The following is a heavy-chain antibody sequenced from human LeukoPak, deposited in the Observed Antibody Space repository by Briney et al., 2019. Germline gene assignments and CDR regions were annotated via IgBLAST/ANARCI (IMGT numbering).Heavy chain of an antibody. CDR2: INPSGGST. J-gene: IGHJ5*02. CDR3: ARDVYYYGSGSYDGWFDP. V-gene: IGHV1-46*01. D-gene: IGHD3-10*01. CDR1: GYTFTSYY. Sequence: ASVKVSCKASGYTFTSYYMHWVRQAPGQGLEWRGIINPSGGSTSYAQKFQGRVTMTRDTSTSTVYMELSSLRSEDTAVYYCARDVYYYGSGSYDGWFDPGGQGTLVTVSS.